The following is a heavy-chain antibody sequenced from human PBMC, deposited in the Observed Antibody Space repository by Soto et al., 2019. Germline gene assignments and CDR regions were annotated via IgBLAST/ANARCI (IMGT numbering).Heavy chain of an antibody. CDR3: ARESSGITLYGMDV. D-gene: IGHD1-7*01. CDR1: GYTFTGQY. CDR2: INPNSGDT. V-gene: IGHV1-2*02. Sequence: ASVKVSCKASGYTFTGQYMHWVRQAPGQGLEWMGWINPNSGDTNYAQKFQGRVTMTRDTSIGTAYMELSSLKYNDTAIYSCARESSGITLYGMDVWGQGPTVTVSS. J-gene: IGHJ6*02.